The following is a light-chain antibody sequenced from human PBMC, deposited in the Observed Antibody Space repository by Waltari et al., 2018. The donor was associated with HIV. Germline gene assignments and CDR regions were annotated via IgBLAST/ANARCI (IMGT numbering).Light chain of an antibody. CDR1: SSNIGSTF. J-gene: IGLJ2*01. CDR2: RNT. CDR3: AAWDDSLSGGV. V-gene: IGLV1-47*01. Sequence: QSVLTQPPSASGTPGQSVTITCSGRSSNIGSTFVYWYQQVPGTAPKLLIYRNTQRPSGVPDRFSGSKSGTSASLAISGLRAEDEADYYCAAWDDSLSGGVFGGGTKLTVL.